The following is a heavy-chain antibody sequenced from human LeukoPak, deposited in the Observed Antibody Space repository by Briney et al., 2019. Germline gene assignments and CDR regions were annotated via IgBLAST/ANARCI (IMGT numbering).Heavy chain of an antibody. Sequence: PGGSLRLSCAASGFTFSDYNMNWLRQAPGKGLEWVAVIFYDGSNKYYADSVKGRFTVSRDNAKNTLHLQMNSLRAEDTAVYYCARGARGSGTASDYWGQGTLVTVSS. CDR3: ARGARGSGTASDY. D-gene: IGHD3-10*01. CDR2: IFYDGSNK. V-gene: IGHV3-33*08. J-gene: IGHJ4*02. CDR1: GFTFSDYN.